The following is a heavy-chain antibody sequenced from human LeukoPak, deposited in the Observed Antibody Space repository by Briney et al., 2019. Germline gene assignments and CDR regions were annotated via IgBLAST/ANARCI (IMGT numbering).Heavy chain of an antibody. J-gene: IGHJ5*02. D-gene: IGHD2-2*01. Sequence: PSETLSLTCSVSGGSSTSGTYYWSWIRQHPGKGLEWIGHIYNTGNTFYKSSPMSRVTISVDTSENQFFLKLTSVTAADTAVYYCARGSRYCGSTSCTNWFDPWGQGTLVTVSS. CDR1: GGSSTSGTYY. CDR3: ARGSRYCGSTSCTNWFDP. V-gene: IGHV4-31*03. CDR2: IYNTGNT.